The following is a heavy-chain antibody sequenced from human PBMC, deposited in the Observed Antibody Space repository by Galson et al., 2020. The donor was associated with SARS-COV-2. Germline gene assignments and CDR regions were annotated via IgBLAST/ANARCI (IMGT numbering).Heavy chain of an antibody. Sequence: QLGESLKISCAASGFTFSSYWMSWVRQAPGKGLEWVANIKQDGSEKYYVDSVKGRFTISRDNAKNSLYLQMNSLRAEDTAVYYCARETPQLRYFDWTIIKGGAFDIWGQGTMVTVSS. CDR2: IKQDGSEK. CDR3: ARETPQLRYFDWTIIKGGAFDI. J-gene: IGHJ3*02. V-gene: IGHV3-7*01. D-gene: IGHD3-9*01. CDR1: GFTFSSYW.